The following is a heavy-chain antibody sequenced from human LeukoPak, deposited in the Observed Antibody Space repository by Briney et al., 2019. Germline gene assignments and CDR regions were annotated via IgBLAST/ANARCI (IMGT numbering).Heavy chain of an antibody. J-gene: IGHJ3*02. CDR1: GGSISNYY. Sequence: SETLSLTCTVSGGSISNYYWSWIRQPPGKGLEWIGYIYYTGSTKYNTSLKSRVTLSVDSSKTQFSLKLNSVTAADTAVYYCAKSPSWGSGLDAFDIWGQGTMVTVSS. D-gene: IGHD7-27*01. CDR2: IYYTGST. V-gene: IGHV4-59*01. CDR3: AKSPSWGSGLDAFDI.